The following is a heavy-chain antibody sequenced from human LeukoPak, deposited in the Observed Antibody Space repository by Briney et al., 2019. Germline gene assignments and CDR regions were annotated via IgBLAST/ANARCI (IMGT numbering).Heavy chain of an antibody. CDR2: IYYSGST. CDR1: GGSISSHY. Sequence: PSETLSLTRTVSGGSISSHYWSWIRQPPGKGLEWIGYIYYSGSTNYNPSLKSRVTISVDTSKNQFSLKLSSVTAADTAVYYCARVHCSGHYDFWSGYCQDYWGQGTLVTVSS. J-gene: IGHJ4*02. V-gene: IGHV4-59*11. CDR3: ARVHCSGHYDFWSGYCQDY. D-gene: IGHD3-3*01.